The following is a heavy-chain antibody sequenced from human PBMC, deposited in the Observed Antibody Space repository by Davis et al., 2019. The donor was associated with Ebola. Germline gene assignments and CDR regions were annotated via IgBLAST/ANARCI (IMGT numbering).Heavy chain of an antibody. CDR3: ASLRRTITGMDDGFDV. CDR1: GYSFTSHC. CDR2: IYTGDSDT. V-gene: IGHV5-51*01. Sequence: GESLKISCAGSGYSFTSHCIGWVRQMPGKGLEWMGIIYTGDSDTRYSPSFRGQVTISADKSTKTAFLQWSSLRASDTAMYFCASLRRTITGMDDGFDVWGQGTMVTVSS. J-gene: IGHJ3*01. D-gene: IGHD1-20*01.